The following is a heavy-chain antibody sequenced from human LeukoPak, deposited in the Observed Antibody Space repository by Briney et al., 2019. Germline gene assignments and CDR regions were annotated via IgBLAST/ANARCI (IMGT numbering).Heavy chain of an antibody. D-gene: IGHD6-13*01. J-gene: IGHJ4*02. CDR1: GFSFSSFE. Sequence: GGSLRLSCAASGFSFSSFEMNWVRQAPGKGLEWVSYISSSGSTIYYADSVKGRFTISRDNAKNSLYLQMNSLRAEDTAVYYCARAMMTTAGGVFDYCGQGTLVTVSS. V-gene: IGHV3-48*03. CDR2: ISSSGSTI. CDR3: ARAMMTTAGGVFDY.